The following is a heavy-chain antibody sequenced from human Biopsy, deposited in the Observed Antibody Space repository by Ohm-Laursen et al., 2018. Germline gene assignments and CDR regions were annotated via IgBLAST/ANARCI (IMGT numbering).Heavy chain of an antibody. CDR3: ARNVRGYNYGLLEY. V-gene: IGHV3-23*01. J-gene: IGHJ4*02. D-gene: IGHD5-18*01. Sequence: SLRLSCAASGFTFTHYAMNWIRQTPEKGLEWVSVVGGGGRLTDHTDSADSVRGRFAISRDNSKNKLYLDMINLRAEDTAIYYCARNVRGYNYGLLEYWGQGVMVTVSS. CDR2: VGGGGRLTDHT. CDR1: GFTFTHYA.